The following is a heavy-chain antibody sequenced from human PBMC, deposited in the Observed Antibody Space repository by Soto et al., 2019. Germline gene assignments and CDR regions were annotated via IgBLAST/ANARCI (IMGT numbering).Heavy chain of an antibody. CDR2: ISHSGST. D-gene: IGHD2-2*01. J-gene: IGHJ4*02. V-gene: IGHV4-4*02. CDR3: ARNVGYCISTSCYAYFDS. Sequence: VQLQESGPGLVKPSGTLSLTCAISGGSISSSSWWSWVRQPPGKGLEWIGEISHSGSTNFNPSLKSRVTISVDKSKNQFSLKLSSVTAADTAVYYCARNVGYCISTSCYAYFDSWGQGTLVTVSS. CDR1: GGSISSSSW.